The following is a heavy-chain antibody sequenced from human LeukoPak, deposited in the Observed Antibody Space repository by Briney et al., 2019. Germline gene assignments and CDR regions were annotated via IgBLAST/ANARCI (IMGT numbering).Heavy chain of an antibody. D-gene: IGHD2-15*01. V-gene: IGHV1-18*01. J-gene: IGHJ4*02. CDR2: ISAYNGNT. CDR3: ARGGLVGYCSGGTCYVADY. CDR1: GYTFTSYG. Sequence: ASVKVSFKASGYTFTSYGISWVRQAPGQGLEWMGWISAYNGNTNYAQKLQGRVTMTTDTSTSTAYMELRSLRSEDTAVYYCARGGLVGYCSGGTCYVADYWGQGTLVTVSS.